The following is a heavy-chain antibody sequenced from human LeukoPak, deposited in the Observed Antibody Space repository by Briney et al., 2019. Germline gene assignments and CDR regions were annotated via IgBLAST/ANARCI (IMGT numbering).Heavy chain of an antibody. V-gene: IGHV4-39*07. Sequence: PSETLSLTCTVSGGSISSSSYSWGWIRQPPGKGLEWIGEINHSGSTYYNPSLKSRVTISVDTSKNQFSLKLSSVTAADTAVYYCVTHSPYSSYYMDVWGKGTTVTVSS. D-gene: IGHD6-13*01. J-gene: IGHJ6*03. CDR3: VTHSPYSSYYMDV. CDR1: GGSISSSSYS. CDR2: INHSGST.